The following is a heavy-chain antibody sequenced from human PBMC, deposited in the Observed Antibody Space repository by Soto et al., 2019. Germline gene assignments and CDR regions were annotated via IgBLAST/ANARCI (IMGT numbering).Heavy chain of an antibody. Sequence: EVQLLESGGGLVQPGGSLRLSCAASGFTFSSFAMSWVRQAPGKGLEWVSAISGSGGNTYYADSVKGRFTISRDNSKNXLYLQMNSLRAEDTAVYYCAKVPPNKAVAGMESGYWGQGTLVTVSS. CDR3: AKVPPNKAVAGMESGY. D-gene: IGHD6-19*01. CDR2: ISGSGGNT. V-gene: IGHV3-23*01. CDR1: GFTFSSFA. J-gene: IGHJ4*02.